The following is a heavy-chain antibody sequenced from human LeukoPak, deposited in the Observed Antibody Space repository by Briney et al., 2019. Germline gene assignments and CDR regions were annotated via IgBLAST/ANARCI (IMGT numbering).Heavy chain of an antibody. D-gene: IGHD3-10*01. V-gene: IGHV4-59*01. CDR3: ARRLVGRGELDHDALDI. J-gene: IGHJ3*02. Sequence: SETLSLTCTVSGGSISSYYWSWIRQPPGKGLEWIGYIYYSGGTNYNPSLKSRVTISVDTSKNQFSLKLSSVTAADTAVYYCARRLVGRGELDHDALDIGPQRTRVTVSS. CDR1: GGSISSYY. CDR2: IYYSGGT.